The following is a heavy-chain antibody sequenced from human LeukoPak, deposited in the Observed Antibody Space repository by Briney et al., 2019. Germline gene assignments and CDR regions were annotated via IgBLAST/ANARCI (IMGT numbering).Heavy chain of an antibody. V-gene: IGHV3-33*01. J-gene: IGHJ4*02. Sequence: PGGSLRLSCAASGFTFSSYGMHWVRQAPGKGLEWVAVIWYDGSNKYYADSVKGRFTISRDNSKNTLYLQMNSLRAEDTAVYYCARDLASYYDSSGYPDYWGQGPLVTVSS. D-gene: IGHD3-22*01. CDR3: ARDLASYYDSSGYPDY. CDR2: IWYDGSNK. CDR1: GFTFSSYG.